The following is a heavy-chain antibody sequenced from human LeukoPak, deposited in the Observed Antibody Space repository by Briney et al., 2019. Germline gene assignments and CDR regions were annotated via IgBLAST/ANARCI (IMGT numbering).Heavy chain of an antibody. CDR2: INAGNGNT. J-gene: IGHJ5*02. CDR3: ARDRVVVAATGNWFDP. Sequence: ASVKVSCKASGYTFTSYAMHWVRQAPGQRLEWMGWINAGNGNTKYSQKFQGGVTITRDTSASTAYMELSSLRSEDTAVYYCARDRVVVAATGNWFDPWGQGTLVTVSS. D-gene: IGHD2-15*01. CDR1: GYTFTSYA. V-gene: IGHV1-3*01.